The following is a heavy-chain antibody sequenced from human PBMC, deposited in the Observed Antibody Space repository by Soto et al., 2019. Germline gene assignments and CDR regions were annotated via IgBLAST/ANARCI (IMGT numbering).Heavy chain of an antibody. CDR1: GFAFSGSA. D-gene: IGHD3-10*01. Sequence: EVQLVESGGGLVQPGGSLKLSCASSGFAFSGSAIHWVRQASGKGLEWVGRIRTKANSYATAYGASVKGRFTISRDDSKNRAYLQMNSLKTEDTAVYYCSRDSSGRGGAPPDGGQGPLVTVSS. V-gene: IGHV3-73*02. CDR3: SRDSSGRGGAPPD. CDR2: IRTKANSYAT. J-gene: IGHJ4*02.